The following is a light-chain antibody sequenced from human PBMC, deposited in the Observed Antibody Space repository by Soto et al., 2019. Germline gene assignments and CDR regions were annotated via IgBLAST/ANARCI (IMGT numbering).Light chain of an antibody. CDR3: QSYDSSLSGSNV. J-gene: IGLJ1*01. Sequence: QSVLTQPPSVSRAPGQRVTISSTGSSSNIGAGYDVHWYQQLPGTAPKLLIYGNSNRPSGVPDRFSGSKSGTSASLAITGLQAEDEADYYCQSYDSSLSGSNVFGTGTKVTVL. CDR1: SSNIGAGYD. CDR2: GNS. V-gene: IGLV1-40*01.